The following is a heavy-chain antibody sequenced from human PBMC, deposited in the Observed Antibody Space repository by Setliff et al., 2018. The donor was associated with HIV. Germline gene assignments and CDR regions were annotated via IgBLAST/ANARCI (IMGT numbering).Heavy chain of an antibody. CDR3: ARDLKRELVQGGDAFDI. Sequence: SETLSLTCTVSGGSISSGNYYWSWIRQPAGKGLEWIGRIYTSGSTNYNPSLKSRVTISVDSSKNQFSLKPSSVSAADTAVYYCARDLKRELVQGGDAFDIWGQGTMVTVSS. D-gene: IGHD1-26*01. CDR1: GGSISSGNYY. J-gene: IGHJ3*02. CDR2: IYTSGST. V-gene: IGHV4-61*02.